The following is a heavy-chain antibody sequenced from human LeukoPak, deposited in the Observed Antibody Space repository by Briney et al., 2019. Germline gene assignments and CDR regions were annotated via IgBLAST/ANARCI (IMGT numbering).Heavy chain of an antibody. V-gene: IGHV1-69*01. D-gene: IGHD3-10*01. Sequence: EASVRVSCKASGGTFSSYAISWVRQAPGQGLEWMGGIIPIFGTANYAQKFQGRVTITADESTSTAYMELSSLRSEDTAVYYCARDAGTRYPSYFDYWGQGTLVTVSS. J-gene: IGHJ4*02. CDR2: IIPIFGTA. CDR1: GGTFSSYA. CDR3: ARDAGTRYPSYFDY.